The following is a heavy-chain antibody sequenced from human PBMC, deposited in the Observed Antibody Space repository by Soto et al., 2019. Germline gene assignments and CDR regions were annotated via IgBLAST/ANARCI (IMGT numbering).Heavy chain of an antibody. V-gene: IGHV3-33*01. CDR3: ARDPRAIVVVVAHPYYYGMDV. D-gene: IGHD2-15*01. J-gene: IGHJ6*02. CDR2: IWYDGSNK. Sequence: QVQLVESGGGVVQPGRSLRLSCAASGFTFSSYGMHWVRQTPGKGLEWVAVIWYDGSNKYYADSVKGRFTISRDNSKNTLYLQMNSLRAEDTAVYYCARDPRAIVVVVAHPYYYGMDVWGQGTTVTVSS. CDR1: GFTFSSYG.